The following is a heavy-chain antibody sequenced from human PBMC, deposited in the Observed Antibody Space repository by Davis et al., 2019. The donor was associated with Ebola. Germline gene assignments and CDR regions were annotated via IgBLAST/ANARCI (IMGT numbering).Heavy chain of an antibody. CDR2: IYPGDSDT. CDR1: GYSFTSYW. CDR3: ARLVVPAAMGNYYYGMDV. D-gene: IGHD2-2*01. V-gene: IGHV5-51*01. J-gene: IGHJ6*02. Sequence: GGSLRLSCKGSGYSFTSYWIGWVRQMPGKGLEWMGIIYPGDSDTRYGPSFQGQVTISADKSISTAYLQWSSLKASDTAMYYCARLVVPAAMGNYYYGMDVWGQGTTVTVSS.